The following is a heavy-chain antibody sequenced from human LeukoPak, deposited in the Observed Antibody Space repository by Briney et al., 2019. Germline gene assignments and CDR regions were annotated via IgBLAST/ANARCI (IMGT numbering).Heavy chain of an antibody. J-gene: IGHJ4*02. CDR3: AKYRYYYDSSGYNPFDY. V-gene: IGHV1-8*03. D-gene: IGHD3-22*01. CDR2: MNPNSGNT. CDR1: GYTFTSYD. Sequence: ASVKVSCKASGYTFTSYDINWVRQATGQGLEWMGWMNPNSGNTGYAQKFQGRVTITRNTSISTAYMELSSLRSEDTAVYYCAKYRYYYDSSGYNPFDYWGQGTLVTVSS.